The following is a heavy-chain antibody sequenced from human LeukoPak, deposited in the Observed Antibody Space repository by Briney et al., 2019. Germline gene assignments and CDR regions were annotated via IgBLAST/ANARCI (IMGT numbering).Heavy chain of an antibody. J-gene: IGHJ4*02. CDR1: GYTFTGYY. D-gene: IGHD3-22*01. V-gene: IGHV1-2*06. Sequence: GASVKVSCKASGYTFTGYYMHWVRQAPGQGLEWMGRINPNSGGSNYAQKFQGRVTMTRDTSISTAYMELSRLRSDDTAVYYCARVGAAYYYDSVDYWGQGTLVTVSS. CDR3: ARVGAAYYYDSVDY. CDR2: INPNSGGS.